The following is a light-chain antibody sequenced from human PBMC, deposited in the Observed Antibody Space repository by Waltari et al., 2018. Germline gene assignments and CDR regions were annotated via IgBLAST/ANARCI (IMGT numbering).Light chain of an antibody. CDR1: QSISEF. CDR3: HQYHTYLWT. CDR2: GAS. J-gene: IGKJ1*01. Sequence: DIQMTQSPSTLSAFVGDRVTITCRASQSISEFLAWYQLKPGKAPKLLIYGASTLDGGVPSRFSGSGSGAEFTLTISSLQPDDVATYHCHQYHTYLWTFGQGTKVEIK. V-gene: IGKV1-5*01.